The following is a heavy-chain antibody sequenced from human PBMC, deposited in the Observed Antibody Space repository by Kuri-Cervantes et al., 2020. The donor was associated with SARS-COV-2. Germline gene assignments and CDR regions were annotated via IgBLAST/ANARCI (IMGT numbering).Heavy chain of an antibody. J-gene: IGHJ6*02. CDR2: INHSGST. CDR1: GFSLSPSGM. CDR3: ARGVGAAVAGTLITIYYYYGMDV. Sequence: SGPTLVKPTQTLTLTCTFSGFSLSPSGMCVSWIRQPPGKGLEWIGEINHSGSTNYNPSLKSRVTISVDTSKNQFSLKLSSVTAADTAVYYCARGVGAAVAGTLITIYYYYGMDVWGQGTTVTVSS. V-gene: IGHV4-39*07. D-gene: IGHD6-19*01.